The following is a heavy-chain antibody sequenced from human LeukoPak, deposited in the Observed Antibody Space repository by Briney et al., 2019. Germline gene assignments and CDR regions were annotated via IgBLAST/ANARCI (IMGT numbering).Heavy chain of an antibody. CDR1: GGSFSGYY. CDR2: INHSGST. D-gene: IGHD6-19*01. J-gene: IGHJ5*02. V-gene: IGHV4-34*01. CDR3: AVAGRGVGFDP. Sequence: PSETLSLTCAVYGGSFSGYYWSWIRQPPGKGLEWIGEINHSGSTNYNPSLKSRVTISVDTSKNQFSLKLSSVTAADTAVYYCAVAGRGVGFDPWGQGTLVTVSS.